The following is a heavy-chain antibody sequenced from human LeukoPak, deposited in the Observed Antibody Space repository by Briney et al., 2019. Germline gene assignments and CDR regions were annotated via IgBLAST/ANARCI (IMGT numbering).Heavy chain of an antibody. CDR3: AKGGYSYGHSDY. J-gene: IGHJ4*02. Sequence: GGSLRLSCADSGFTFSSYAMSWVRQAPGKGLEWVSTISGSGGSTYYADSVKGRFTISRDTSKNTLYLQMNSLRAEDTAVYYCAKGGYSYGHSDYWGQGTLVTVSS. CDR1: GFTFSSYA. V-gene: IGHV3-23*01. CDR2: ISGSGGST. D-gene: IGHD5-18*01.